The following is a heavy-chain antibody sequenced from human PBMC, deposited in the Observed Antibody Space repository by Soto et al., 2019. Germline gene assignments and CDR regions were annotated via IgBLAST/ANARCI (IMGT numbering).Heavy chain of an antibody. CDR2: IWYDGSNK. Sequence: QVQLVESGGGVVQPGRSLRLSCAASGFTFSSYGMHWVRQAPGKGLEWVAVIWYDGSNKYYADSVKGRFTISRDNSKNTLYLQMNSLRAEDTAVYYWARTGIAAAPDYWGQGTLVTVSS. J-gene: IGHJ4*02. D-gene: IGHD6-13*01. CDR1: GFTFSSYG. CDR3: ARTGIAAAPDY. V-gene: IGHV3-33*01.